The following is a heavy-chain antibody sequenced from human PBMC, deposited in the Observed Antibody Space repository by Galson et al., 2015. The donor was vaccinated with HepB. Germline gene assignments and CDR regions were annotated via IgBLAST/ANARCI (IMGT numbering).Heavy chain of an antibody. Sequence: SLRLSCAASGFTFDDYAMHWVRQAPGKGLEWVSGISWNSGSIGYADSVKGRFTISRDNAKNSLYLQMNSLRAEDTALYYCAKGQLESEEGLFDYWGQGTLVTVSS. J-gene: IGHJ4*02. D-gene: IGHD5-18*01. CDR2: ISWNSGSI. CDR1: GFTFDDYA. V-gene: IGHV3-9*01. CDR3: AKGQLESEEGLFDY.